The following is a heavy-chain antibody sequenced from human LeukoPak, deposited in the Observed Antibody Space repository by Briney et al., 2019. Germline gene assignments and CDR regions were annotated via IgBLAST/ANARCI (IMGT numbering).Heavy chain of an antibody. CDR1: GFTFSSYA. CDR3: TRGYVGIDY. V-gene: IGHV3-23*01. CDR2: ITGSGGGSGGNT. J-gene: IGHJ4*02. D-gene: IGHD5-12*01. Sequence: QTGGSLRLSCAAAGFTFSSYATSWVSQAPGEGLEWVSGITGSGGGSGGNTYYADSVKGRFTISRDNSKNMLYLQMNSLRAEDTAVYYCTRGYVGIDYWGQGTLVTVFS.